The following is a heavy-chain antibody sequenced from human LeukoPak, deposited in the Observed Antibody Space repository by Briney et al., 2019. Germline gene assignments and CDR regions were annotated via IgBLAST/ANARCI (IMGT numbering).Heavy chain of an antibody. J-gene: IGHJ4*02. CDR1: GGSISSSSYY. V-gene: IGHV4-39*07. Sequence: SETLSLTCTVSGGSISSSSYYWGWIRQPPGKGLEWIGSIYYSGSTYYNPSLKSRVTISVDTSKNQFSLKLSSVTAADTAVYYCARDRIVVVPAALRYFDYWGQGTLVTASS. CDR3: ARDRIVVVPAALRYFDY. D-gene: IGHD2-2*01. CDR2: IYYSGST.